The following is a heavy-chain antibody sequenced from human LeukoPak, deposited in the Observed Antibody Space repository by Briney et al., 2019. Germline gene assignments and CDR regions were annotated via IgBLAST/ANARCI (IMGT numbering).Heavy chain of an antibody. V-gene: IGHV1-46*01. CDR3: ARDSTPTYYSGTYYFEY. CDR2: INPSGGST. Sequence: ASVKVSCKASGYTFASYYMHWVRQARGQGLGWMGIINPSGGSTTYAQKFQGRVTMTRDTSTSTVYMELSSLRSEDTAVYYCARDSTPTYYSGTYYFEYWGQGTLVTVSS. CDR1: GYTFASYY. D-gene: IGHD1-26*01. J-gene: IGHJ4*02.